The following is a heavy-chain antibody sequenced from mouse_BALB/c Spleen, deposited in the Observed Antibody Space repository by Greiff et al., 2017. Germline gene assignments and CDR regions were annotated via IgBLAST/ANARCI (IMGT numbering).Heavy chain of an antibody. CDR3: ARSSTTVVGDY. Sequence: DVQLVESGGGLVQPGGSRKLSCAASGFTFSSFGMHWVRQAPEKGLEWVAYISSGSSTIYYADTVKGRFTISRDNPKNTLFLQMTSLRSEDTAMYYCARSSTTVVGDYWGQGTTLTVSS. CDR2: ISSGSSTI. CDR1: GFTFSSFG. D-gene: IGHD1-1*01. V-gene: IGHV5-17*02. J-gene: IGHJ2*01.